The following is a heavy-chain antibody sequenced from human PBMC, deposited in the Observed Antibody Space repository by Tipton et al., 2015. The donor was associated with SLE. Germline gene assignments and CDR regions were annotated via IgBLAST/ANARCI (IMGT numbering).Heavy chain of an antibody. D-gene: IGHD5-18*01. J-gene: IGHJ4*02. V-gene: IGHV3-23*03. CDR1: RFTFSSYA. Sequence: SLRLSCAASRFTFSSYAMSWVRQPPGKGLEWVSVIYSGISSTYYADSVKGRFTISRDNSKNTLYLQMNSLRAEDTAVYYCARMGESGYSYGFYYWGQGTLVTVSS. CDR3: ARMGESGYSYGFYY. CDR2: IYSGISST.